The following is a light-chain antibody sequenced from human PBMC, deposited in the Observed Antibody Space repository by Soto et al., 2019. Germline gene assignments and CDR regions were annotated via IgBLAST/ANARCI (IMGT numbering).Light chain of an antibody. CDR3: QQYGSSPTT. CDR1: QSVTSSY. Sequence: EIVLTQSPGTLSLSPGERATLSCRASQSVTSSYLAWWQQKPGQAPRLLIYGASSRATGIPDRFSGSGSGTDFTLTISRLEPEDFAVYFCQQYGSSPTTLGRGTKVDSK. V-gene: IGKV3-20*01. CDR2: GAS. J-gene: IGKJ1*01.